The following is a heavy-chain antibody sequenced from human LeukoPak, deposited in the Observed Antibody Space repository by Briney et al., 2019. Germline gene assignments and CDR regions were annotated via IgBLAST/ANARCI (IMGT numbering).Heavy chain of an antibody. CDR2: IKQDGSEK. Sequence: PGGSLRLSCAASGFTFSSYWMSWVRQAPGKGLEWVANIKQDGSEKYYVDSVKGRFTISRDNAKNSLYLQMNSLRAEDTAVYYCARGNVVVAAMWFDPWGQGTLVTVSS. V-gene: IGHV3-7*01. CDR1: GFTFSSYW. J-gene: IGHJ5*02. D-gene: IGHD2-15*01. CDR3: ARGNVVVAAMWFDP.